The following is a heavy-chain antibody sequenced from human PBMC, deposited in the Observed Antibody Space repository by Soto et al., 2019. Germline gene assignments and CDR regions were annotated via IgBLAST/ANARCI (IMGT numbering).Heavy chain of an antibody. J-gene: IGHJ4*02. Sequence: GGSLRLSCSASGFTFSIYAMHWVRQAPGKGLEWVASVCHDGGNTHYADSVKGRFTISRDSSKNTVSLEMTSLRAEDTAVYYCAKGGRQWLVTSDFNYWGQGALVTVSS. CDR2: VCHDGGNT. D-gene: IGHD6-19*01. V-gene: IGHV3-30*02. CDR3: AKGGRQWLVTSDFNY. CDR1: GFTFSIYA.